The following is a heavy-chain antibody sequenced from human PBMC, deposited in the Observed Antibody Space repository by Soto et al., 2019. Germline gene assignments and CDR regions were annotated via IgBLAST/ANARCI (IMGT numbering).Heavy chain of an antibody. CDR2: IYHSGST. D-gene: IGHD3-22*01. CDR1: GGSISSGGYS. Sequence: PSETLSLTCAVSGGSISSGGYSWSWIRQPPGKGQEWIGYIYHSGSTYYNPSLKSRVTISVDRSKNQFSLKLSSVTAADTAVYYCARANTYYYDSSGYYFDYWGQGTLVTVSS. V-gene: IGHV4-30-2*01. CDR3: ARANTYYYDSSGYYFDY. J-gene: IGHJ4*02.